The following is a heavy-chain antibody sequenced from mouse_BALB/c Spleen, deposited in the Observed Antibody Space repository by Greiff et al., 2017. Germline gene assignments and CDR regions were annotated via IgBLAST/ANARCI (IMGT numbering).Heavy chain of an antibody. CDR3: NPVLRRWDWFAY. J-gene: IGHJ3*01. CDR2: IDPENGDT. Sequence: VQLQQSGAELVRSGASVKLSCTASGFNINDYYMHWVKQRPEQGLEWIGWIDPENGDTEYAPKFQGKATMTADTSSNTADLQLRSLTSEDTAVYCCNPVLRRWDWFAYWGQGTLVTVSA. V-gene: IGHV14-4*02. CDR1: GFNINDYY. D-gene: IGHD1-2*01.